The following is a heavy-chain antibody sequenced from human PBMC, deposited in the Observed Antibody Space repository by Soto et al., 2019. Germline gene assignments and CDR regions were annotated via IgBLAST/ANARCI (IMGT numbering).Heavy chain of an antibody. J-gene: IGHJ3*02. CDR1: GGSVSSGSYY. D-gene: IGHD3-9*01. V-gene: IGHV4-61*01. Sequence: SETLSLTCTVSGGSVSSGSYYWSWIRQSPGKGLEWIGYIYYSGSTNYNPSLKSRVTISVDTSKNQFSLKLSSVTAADTAVYYCARAYYDILTGSDAFDIWGQGSMVTVS. CDR2: IYYSGST. CDR3: ARAYYDILTGSDAFDI.